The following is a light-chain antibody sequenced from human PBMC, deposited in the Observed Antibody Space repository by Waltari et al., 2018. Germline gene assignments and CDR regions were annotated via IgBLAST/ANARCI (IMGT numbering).Light chain of an antibody. CDR2: GAS. J-gene: IGKJ1*01. CDR3: QQYETSPWT. V-gene: IGKV3-20*01. Sequence: EIVLTQSPGTLSLSSGERATLSCRASQSVSSSHLAWDQQKPGQAPRLLISGASSGATGIPDRFSGSGSGTDFTLTISRLEPEDFAVYYCQQYETSPWTFGQGTKVEVK. CDR1: QSVSSSH.